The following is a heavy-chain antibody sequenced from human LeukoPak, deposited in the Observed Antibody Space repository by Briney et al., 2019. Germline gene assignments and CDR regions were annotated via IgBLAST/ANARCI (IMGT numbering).Heavy chain of an antibody. V-gene: IGHV4-30-2*01. J-gene: IGHJ3*02. D-gene: IGHD3-22*01. CDR1: GGSISSGGYY. CDR3: ARAGQETYYYDSSGYYPNDAFDI. CDR2: IYHSGST. Sequence: SQTLSLTCTVSGGSISSGGYYWSWIRQPPGKGLEWIGYIYHSGSTYYNPSLKSRVTISVDRSKNQFSLKLSSVTAADTAVYYCARAGQETYYYDSSGYYPNDAFDIWGQGTMVTVSS.